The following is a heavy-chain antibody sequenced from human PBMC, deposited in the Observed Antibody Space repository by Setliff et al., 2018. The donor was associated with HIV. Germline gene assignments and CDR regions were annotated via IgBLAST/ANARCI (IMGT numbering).Heavy chain of an antibody. CDR1: GGSISSHY. CDR3: AREPGYSYGYGDDAFDI. D-gene: IGHD5-18*01. Sequence: SETLSLTCTVSGGSISSHYWSWIRQPPGKGLEWIGSIYYSGSTNYNPSLKSRVTISVDTSKNQFSLKLSSVTAADTAVYYCAREPGYSYGYGDDAFDIWGQGTMVTVSS. V-gene: IGHV4-59*11. J-gene: IGHJ3*02. CDR2: IYYSGST.